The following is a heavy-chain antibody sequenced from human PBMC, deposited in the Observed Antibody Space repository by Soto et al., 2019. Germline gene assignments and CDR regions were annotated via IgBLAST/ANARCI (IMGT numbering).Heavy chain of an antibody. J-gene: IGHJ4*02. Sequence: SETLSLTGTASGGSISSYYWSWIRQPPGKGLEWIGYIYYSGSTNYNPSLKSRVTISVDTSKNQFSLKLSSVTAADTAVYYCARGGAWFGELLSDYFDYWGQGTLVTVSS. D-gene: IGHD3-10*01. CDR3: ARGGAWFGELLSDYFDY. CDR2: IYYSGST. V-gene: IGHV4-59*01. CDR1: GGSISSYY.